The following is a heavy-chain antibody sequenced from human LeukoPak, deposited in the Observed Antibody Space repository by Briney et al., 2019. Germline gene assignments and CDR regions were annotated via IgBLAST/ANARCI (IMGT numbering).Heavy chain of an antibody. J-gene: IGHJ4*02. CDR3: AKSRTTTSGYYNFDS. V-gene: IGHV3-9*03. D-gene: IGHD3-22*01. CDR2: ISWNSGST. Sequence: PGGSLRLSCAASGFTFSTYGMHWVRQAPGKGLEWVSGISWNSGSTGYADSVKGRFTISRDNAKSSLYLQMNNLRPEDMALYYCAKSRTTTSGYYNFDSWGQGTLVTVSS. CDR1: GFTFSTYG.